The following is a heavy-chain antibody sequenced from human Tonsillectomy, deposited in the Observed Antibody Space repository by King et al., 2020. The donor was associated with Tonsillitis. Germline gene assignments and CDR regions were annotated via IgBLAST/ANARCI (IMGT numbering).Heavy chain of an antibody. Sequence: QLVQSGGGLVKPGGSLRLSCAASGFTFSSYSMNWVRQAPGKGLEWVSSISSSSSYIYYADSVKGRFTISRDNAKNSLYLQMNSLRAEDTAVYYCARDWTTGGYFDYWGQGTLVTVSS. CDR2: ISSSSSYI. D-gene: IGHD3/OR15-3a*01. V-gene: IGHV3-21*01. CDR1: GFTFSSYS. J-gene: IGHJ4*02. CDR3: ARDWTTGGYFDY.